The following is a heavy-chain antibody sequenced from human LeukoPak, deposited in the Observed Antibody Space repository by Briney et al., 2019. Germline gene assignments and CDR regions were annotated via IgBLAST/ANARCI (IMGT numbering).Heavy chain of an antibody. CDR3: AREPHYYGSGSSESFDP. CDR1: GGSISSGDYY. J-gene: IGHJ5*02. D-gene: IGHD3-10*01. Sequence: PSETLSLTCTVSGGSISSGDYYWSWIRQPPGKGLEWIGYIYYSGSTYYNPSLKSRVTISVDTSKNQFSLKLSSVTAADTAVYYCAREPHYYGSGSSESFDPWGQGPLVTVSS. CDR2: IYYSGST. V-gene: IGHV4-30-4*01.